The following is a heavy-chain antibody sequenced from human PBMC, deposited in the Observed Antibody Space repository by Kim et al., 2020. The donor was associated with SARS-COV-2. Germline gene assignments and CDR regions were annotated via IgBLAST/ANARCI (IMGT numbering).Heavy chain of an antibody. CDR2: ISWNSGSI. D-gene: IGHD3-22*01. Sequence: GGSLRLSCAASGFTFDDYAMHWVRQAPGKGLEWVSGISWNSGSIGYADSVKGRFTISRDNAKNSLYLQMNSLRAEDTALYYCAKSSLAYYYDSSGYSPDYFDYWGQGTLVTVSS. V-gene: IGHV3-9*01. CDR1: GFTFDDYA. CDR3: AKSSLAYYYDSSGYSPDYFDY. J-gene: IGHJ4*02.